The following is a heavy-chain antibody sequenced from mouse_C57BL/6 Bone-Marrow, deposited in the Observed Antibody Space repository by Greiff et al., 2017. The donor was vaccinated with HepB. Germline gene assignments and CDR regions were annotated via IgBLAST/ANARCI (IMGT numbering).Heavy chain of an antibody. CDR2: IDPSDSYT. D-gene: IGHD3-2*01. V-gene: IGHV1-69*01. CDR1: GYTFTSYW. Sequence: QVQLQQPGAELVMPGASVKLSCKASGYTFTSYWMHWVKQRPGQVLEWIGEIDPSDSYTNYNQKFKGKSTLTVDKSSSTAYMQLSSLTSEDSAVYYCARGGATGAWFAYWGQGTLVTVSA. CDR3: ARGGATGAWFAY. J-gene: IGHJ3*01.